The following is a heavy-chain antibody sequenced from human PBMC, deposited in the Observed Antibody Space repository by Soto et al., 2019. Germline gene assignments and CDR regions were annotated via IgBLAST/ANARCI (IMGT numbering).Heavy chain of an antibody. D-gene: IGHD2-15*01. J-gene: IGHJ5*02. V-gene: IGHV4-38-2*02. CDR3: ARQDRVVAEGRWFDP. CDR1: GYSISSGYH. Sequence: SETLSLTCTVSGYSISSGYHWACIRQPPGKGLEWLGSVHYSGNTYYNPSLKSRLTISVDKSKNQFSLNLSSVTAADTAVYYCARQDRVVAEGRWFDPWGQGTLVTVSS. CDR2: VHYSGNT.